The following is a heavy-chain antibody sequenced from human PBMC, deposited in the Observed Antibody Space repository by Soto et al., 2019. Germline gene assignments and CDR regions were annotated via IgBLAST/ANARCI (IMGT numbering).Heavy chain of an antibody. CDR2: ISSDGNSK. D-gene: IGHD4-17*01. CDR1: GFTFSSLG. V-gene: IGHV3-30*18. J-gene: IGHJ4*02. CDR3: AKELGDRSDFPLDY. Sequence: QVQLVESGGGVVQPGRSLRLSCAASGFTFSSLGMHWVRQAPGKGLEWVAIISSDGNSKYYADSVKGRFTISRDNSKNTLDLQLNSLRSEDTAVYYCAKELGDRSDFPLDYWGQGTLVIVSS.